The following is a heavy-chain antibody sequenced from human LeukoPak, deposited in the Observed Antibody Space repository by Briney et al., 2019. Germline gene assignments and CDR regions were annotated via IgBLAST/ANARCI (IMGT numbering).Heavy chain of an antibody. CDR3: ASAYYDSSGYFSGGLDY. V-gene: IGHV1-69*06. CDR1: GGTFSSYA. Sequence: ASVKVSCKASGGTFSSYAISWVRQDPGQGLEWMGGIIPIFGTANYAQKFQGRVTITADKSTSTAYMELSSLRSEDTAVYYCASAYYDSSGYFSGGLDYWGQGTLVTVSS. D-gene: IGHD3-22*01. CDR2: IIPIFGTA. J-gene: IGHJ4*02.